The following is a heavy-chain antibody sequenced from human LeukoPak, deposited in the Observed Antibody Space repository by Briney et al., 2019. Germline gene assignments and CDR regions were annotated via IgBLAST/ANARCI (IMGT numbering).Heavy chain of an antibody. CDR1: GFTFSDYW. J-gene: IGHJ4*02. Sequence: GGSLRLSCAASGFTFSDYWMSWVRQAPGKGLEWVANINQDGSEKHYLDSVRGRYTISRDNAKNSLYLQMNSLRVEDTAVYYCARGPNYGSRSDYFDYWGQGTLVTVSS. D-gene: IGHD3-10*01. CDR2: INQDGSEK. CDR3: ARGPNYGSRSDYFDY. V-gene: IGHV3-7*03.